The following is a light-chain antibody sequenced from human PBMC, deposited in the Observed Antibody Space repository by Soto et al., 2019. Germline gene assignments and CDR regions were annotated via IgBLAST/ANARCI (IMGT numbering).Light chain of an antibody. CDR1: QSGSNN. J-gene: IGKJ5*01. Sequence: EIVMTQSPATLSVSPEETATLSCRASQSGSNNVAWYQQKPGQPPRLLILGASTRATGIPARFSGSGSGTEFTLSISSLQSEDFAVYYCKQYKEWPPFTFGQGTRLEIK. V-gene: IGKV3-15*01. CDR3: KQYKEWPPFT. CDR2: GAS.